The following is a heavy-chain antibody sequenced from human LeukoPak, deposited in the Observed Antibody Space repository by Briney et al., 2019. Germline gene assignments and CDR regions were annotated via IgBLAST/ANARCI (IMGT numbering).Heavy chain of an antibody. V-gene: IGHV3-30*04. CDR3: ARVMGRYCSSTSCYVDY. J-gene: IGHJ4*02. D-gene: IGHD2-2*01. CDR1: GITFSSYA. CDR2: ISYDGSNK. Sequence: GGSLRLSCAASGITFSSYAMHWVRQAPGKGLEWVAVISYDGSNKYYADSVKGRFTISRDNSKNTLYLQMNSLRAEDTAVYYCARVMGRYCSSTSCYVDYWGQGTLVTASS.